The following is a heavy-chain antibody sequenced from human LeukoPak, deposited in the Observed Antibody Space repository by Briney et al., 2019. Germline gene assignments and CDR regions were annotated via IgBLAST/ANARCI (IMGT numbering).Heavy chain of an antibody. CDR1: GYTFTSYY. CDR2: INPSGDST. J-gene: IGHJ4*02. D-gene: IGHD2-21*01. V-gene: IGHV1-46*01. Sequence: ASVKVSCKASGYTFTSYYLHWVRQAPGQGLEWMGIINPSGDSTTYAQRFQDRITMTRGTSTSTVYMELSSLRSEDTAVYYCVSIGRHLDPFDYWGQGTLVTVSS. CDR3: VSIGRHLDPFDY.